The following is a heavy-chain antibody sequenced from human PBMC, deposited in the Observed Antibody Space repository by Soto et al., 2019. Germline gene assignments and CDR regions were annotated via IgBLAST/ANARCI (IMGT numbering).Heavy chain of an antibody. V-gene: IGHV3-74*01. CDR1: GFTFSSYW. J-gene: IGHJ4*01. D-gene: IGHD5-18*01. CDR2: TNSDGSDT. Sequence: GGSLRLSCAASGFTFSSYWMYWVRQAPGKGLVWVSRTNSDGSDTSYADSVKGRFTISRDNAENSVFLQMNSLRDEDTAVYFCVRDRDLDRDMVHADLWGQGTLVTVSS. CDR3: VRDRDLDRDMVHADL.